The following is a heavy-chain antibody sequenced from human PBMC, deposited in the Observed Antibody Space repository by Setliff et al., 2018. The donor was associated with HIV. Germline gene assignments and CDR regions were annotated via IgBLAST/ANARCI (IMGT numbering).Heavy chain of an antibody. CDR3: ARDGDSSGWYGYYYYMDV. V-gene: IGHV1-69*06. CDR1: GGTLSSYA. J-gene: IGHJ6*03. Sequence: SVKVSCKASGGTLSSYAISWVRQAPGQGLEWMGRIIPISGTANNAQKFQGRVTITADKSTSTAYMQLSSLRSEDTAVYYCARDGDSSGWYGYYYYMDVWGKGTTVTVSS. D-gene: IGHD6-19*01. CDR2: IIPISGTA.